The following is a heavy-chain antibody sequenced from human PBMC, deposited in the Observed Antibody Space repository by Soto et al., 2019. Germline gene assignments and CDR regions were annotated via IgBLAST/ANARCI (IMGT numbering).Heavy chain of an antibody. CDR3: ARYIFGQGFIS. Sequence: QVQLVQSGAEVKKPGASVKVSCKASGSTFSTLDLSWVRQAPGQGLDWMGWMHANTGLTGHAQKFQGRLSMTRDTSISTAYMELSSLRADDTAVYYCARYIFGQGFISWGQGTLVTVSS. J-gene: IGHJ4*02. V-gene: IGHV1-8*01. CDR1: GSTFSTLD. CDR2: MHANTGLT. D-gene: IGHD3-10*01.